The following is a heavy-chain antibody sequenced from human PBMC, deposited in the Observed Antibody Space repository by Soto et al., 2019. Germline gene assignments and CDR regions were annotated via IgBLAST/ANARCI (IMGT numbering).Heavy chain of an antibody. CDR3: ARGEGRLVGTWFDP. CDR2: INHSGST. J-gene: IGHJ5*02. CDR1: GGSFSRYY. V-gene: IGHV4-34*01. Sequence: SETLSLTCDVYGGSFSRYYWNWIRQPPGKGLEWLGEINHSGSTNYNPSLESRVTISLDTSKTQFSLKLTSVTAADTAVYCCARGEGRLVGTWFDPWGQGTLVTVSS. D-gene: IGHD5-12*01.